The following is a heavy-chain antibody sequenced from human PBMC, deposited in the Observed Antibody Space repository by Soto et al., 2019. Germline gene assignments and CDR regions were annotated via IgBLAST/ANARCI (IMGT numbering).Heavy chain of an antibody. Sequence: PSETLSLTCAVYGGSFSGYYWSWIRQPPGKGLEWIGEINHSGSTNYNPSLKSRVTISVDTSKNQFSLKLSSVTAADTAAYYCARGRDCSSTSCYVNYYYYGMDVWGQGTTVTVSS. CDR3: ARGRDCSSTSCYVNYYYYGMDV. J-gene: IGHJ6*02. CDR2: INHSGST. D-gene: IGHD2-2*01. V-gene: IGHV4-34*01. CDR1: GGSFSGYY.